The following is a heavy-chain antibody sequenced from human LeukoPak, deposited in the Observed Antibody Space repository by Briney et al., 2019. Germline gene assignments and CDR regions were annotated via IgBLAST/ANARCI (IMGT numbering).Heavy chain of an antibody. CDR1: GGSISSSPYY. CDR2: ISYGGNT. J-gene: IGHJ6*03. D-gene: IGHD4-23*01. Sequence: SETLSLTCTVSGGSISSSPYYWGWIRQPPGKGLEWIGSISYGGNTYYNPSLKSRLTISVDTSKTQFSLKLSSVTAADTSLYYCARLTAHNSGNYPDYYYYMNVWGKGTTVIVSS. V-gene: IGHV4-39*01. CDR3: ARLTAHNSGNYPDYYYYMNV.